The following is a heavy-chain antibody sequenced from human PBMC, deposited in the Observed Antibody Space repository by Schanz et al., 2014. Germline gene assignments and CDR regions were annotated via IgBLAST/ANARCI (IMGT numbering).Heavy chain of an antibody. CDR3: ARENLNWEAFDI. J-gene: IGHJ3*02. CDR2: ISGESAIR. D-gene: IGHD7-27*01. V-gene: IGHV3-30*04. Sequence: QVQLVESGGGVVQPGRSLRLSCAASGFTFSNFAIHWVRQAPGKGLEWVAVISGESAIRDYADSVKGRFTISRDNAKNSLYLEMTSLRGEDTAVYYCARENLNWEAFDIWGQGTVVTVSS. CDR1: GFTFSNFA.